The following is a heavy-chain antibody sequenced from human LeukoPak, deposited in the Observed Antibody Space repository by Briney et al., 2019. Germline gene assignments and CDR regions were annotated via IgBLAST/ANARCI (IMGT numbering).Heavy chain of an antibody. J-gene: IGHJ4*02. Sequence: PETLSLTCTVSGGSISSYYWSWIRQPPGKGLEWIGYIYYSGSTNYNPSLKSRVTISVDTSKNQFSLKLSSVTAADTAVYYCARHSPTGDLDYWGQGTLVSVSS. CDR1: GGSISSYY. D-gene: IGHD7-27*01. CDR2: IYYSGST. V-gene: IGHV4-59*08. CDR3: ARHSPTGDLDY.